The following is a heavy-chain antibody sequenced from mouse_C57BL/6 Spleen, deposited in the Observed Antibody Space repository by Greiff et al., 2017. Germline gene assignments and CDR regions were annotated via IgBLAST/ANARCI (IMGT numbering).Heavy chain of an antibody. CDR3: ARDSYGSSYAMDY. V-gene: IGHV14-3*01. CDR2: IDPANGNT. J-gene: IGHJ4*01. D-gene: IGHD1-1*01. Sequence: VAELVRPGASVKLSCTASGFNIKNTYMHWVKQRPEQGLEWIGRIDPANGNTKYAPKFQGKATITADTSSNTAYLQRSSLTSEDTAIYYCARDSYGSSYAMDYWGQGTSVTVSS. CDR1: GFNIKNTY.